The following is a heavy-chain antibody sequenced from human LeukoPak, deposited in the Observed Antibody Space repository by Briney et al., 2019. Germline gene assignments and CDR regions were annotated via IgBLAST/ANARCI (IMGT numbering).Heavy chain of an antibody. CDR2: IDYSGST. V-gene: IGHV4-59*01. Sequence: SETLSLTCTVSGGTISRYYWSWNRQPPGKGLEWIAYIDYSGSTNYNPSLKSRLTISLDASKNQFSLKLSSVTAADTAVYYCARDRRRDLLHAFDIWGQGTMVTVSS. D-gene: IGHD1-26*01. CDR3: ARDRRRDLLHAFDI. J-gene: IGHJ3*02. CDR1: GGTISRYY.